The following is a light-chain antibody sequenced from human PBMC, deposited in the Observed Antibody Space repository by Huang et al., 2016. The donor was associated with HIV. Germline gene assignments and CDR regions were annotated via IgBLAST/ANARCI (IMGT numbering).Light chain of an antibody. CDR3: QQYNSWPRT. J-gene: IGKJ2*01. Sequence: EMVMTQSPDTLSVYPGERVTLSCRASKGVSSNLAWYQQKPGQAPRLLIHGASTRVTGIPTRFSGSGSETDFTLTIHSLQSEDLAVYYCQQYNSWPRTFGQGTKLEIK. CDR2: GAS. V-gene: IGKV3-15*01. CDR1: KGVSSN.